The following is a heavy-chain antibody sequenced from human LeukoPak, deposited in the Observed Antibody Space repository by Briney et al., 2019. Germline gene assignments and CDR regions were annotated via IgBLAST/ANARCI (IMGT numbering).Heavy chain of an antibody. V-gene: IGHV3-48*04. Sequence: GGSLRLSCAASGFTFSSYSMNWVRQAPGKGLEWVSHISSSSDTIYYADSVKGRFTISRDNAKNSLYLQMNSLRAEDTAVYYCARFRAGSSSHFDYWGQGTLVAVSS. CDR1: GFTFSSYS. J-gene: IGHJ4*02. CDR2: ISSSSDTI. CDR3: ARFRAGSSSHFDY. D-gene: IGHD6-13*01.